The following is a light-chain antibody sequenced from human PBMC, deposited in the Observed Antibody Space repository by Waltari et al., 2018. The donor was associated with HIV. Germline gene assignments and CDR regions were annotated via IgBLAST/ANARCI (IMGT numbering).Light chain of an antibody. CDR2: LVP. J-gene: IGKJ1*01. Sequence: IVLTQSPLSLPVTLGQSASISCRSSRSLRHSIDIYYLFWYKHKAWQSPQLLIHLVPNRASVVPDRFSGSGSGSDFTLKISRVEADDVGIYYCMQALQTPWTFGQGTRV. CDR1: RSLRHSIDIYY. V-gene: IGKV2-28*01. CDR3: MQALQTPWT.